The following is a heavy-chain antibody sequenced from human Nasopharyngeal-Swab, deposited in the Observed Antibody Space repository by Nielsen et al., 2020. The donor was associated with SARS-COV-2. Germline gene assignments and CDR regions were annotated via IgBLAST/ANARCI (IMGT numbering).Heavy chain of an antibody. CDR1: GFTFSSYG. V-gene: IGHV3-33*05. J-gene: IGHJ4*02. Sequence: GESLKISCAASGFTFSSYGMHWVRQAPGKGLEWVAVISYDGSNKYYADSVKGRFTISRDNSKNTLYLQMKSLRAEDTAVYYCAKSGIAAAGIFDYWGQGTLVTVSS. CDR3: AKSGIAAAGIFDY. CDR2: ISYDGSNK. D-gene: IGHD6-13*01.